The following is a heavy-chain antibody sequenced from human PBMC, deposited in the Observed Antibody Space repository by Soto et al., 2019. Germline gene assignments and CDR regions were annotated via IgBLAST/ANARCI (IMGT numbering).Heavy chain of an antibody. V-gene: IGHV3-74*01. CDR2: INSDGSTT. CDR1: GFTFSSYW. Sequence: EVQQVESGGGLVQPGGSLRLSCAASGFTFSSYWMHWVRQAPGKGLVWVSRINSDGSTTSYADSVQGRFTISRDNAKNTLYLQMNNLRAEDTAVYYCARVGIRNYHFDYWGQGTLVTVSS. J-gene: IGHJ4*02. CDR3: ARVGIRNYHFDY. D-gene: IGHD1-7*01.